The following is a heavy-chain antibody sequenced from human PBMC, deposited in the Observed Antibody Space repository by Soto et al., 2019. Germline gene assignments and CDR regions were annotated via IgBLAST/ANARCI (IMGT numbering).Heavy chain of an antibody. CDR1: AYTFSTYG. Sequence: APVKVSCKTSAYTFSTYGINWVRQGPGQGLELSGWLSAYDGKTTYAEKFQGRVTLTTDTSTSTAYMEPRSPRSYATALYYSVTVPYAFWTSYWLDPWAQ. CDR3: VTVPYAFWTSYWLDP. CDR2: LSAYDGKT. D-gene: IGHD3-3*01. V-gene: IGHV1-18*01. J-gene: IGHJ5*02.